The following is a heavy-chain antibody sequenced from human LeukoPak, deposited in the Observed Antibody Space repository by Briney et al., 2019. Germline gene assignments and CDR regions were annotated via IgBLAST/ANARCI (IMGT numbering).Heavy chain of an antibody. D-gene: IGHD3-22*01. V-gene: IGHV1-2*02. Sequence: ASVKVSCKASGYTFTSYYMHWVRQAPGQGLEWMGWINPNSGGTNYAQKFQGRVTMTRDTSISTAYMELSRLRSDDTAVYYCARGRDYYDSNADAFDIWGQGTMVTVSS. J-gene: IGHJ3*02. CDR3: ARGRDYYDSNADAFDI. CDR2: INPNSGGT. CDR1: GYTFTSYY.